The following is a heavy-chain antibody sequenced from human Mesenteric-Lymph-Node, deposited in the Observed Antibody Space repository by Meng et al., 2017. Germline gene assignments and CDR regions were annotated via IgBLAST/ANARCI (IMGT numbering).Heavy chain of an antibody. CDR3: ARDGAYRRFDS. CDR2: ISVGGSIK. CDR1: GFRFSDDH. D-gene: IGHD3-16*01. J-gene: IGHJ5*01. V-gene: IGHV3-11*01. Sequence: QGMVVGSGGDLVKPGGSLILSCVASGFRFSDDHMAWIRQAPGKGPEWISYISVGGSIKYYADSVKGRFTISRDDAKDSVYLQMNSLRAEDTAVYYCARDGAYRRFDSWGQGTLVTVSS.